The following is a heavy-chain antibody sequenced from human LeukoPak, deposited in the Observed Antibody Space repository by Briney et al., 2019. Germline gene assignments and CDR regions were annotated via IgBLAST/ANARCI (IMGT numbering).Heavy chain of an antibody. CDR2: ISAFNGHT. V-gene: IGHV1-18*01. D-gene: IGHD2-15*01. CDR1: GYTFTNYG. Sequence: ASVKVSCKASGYTFTNYGIYWVRQAPGQGLEWMGWISAFNGHTNYSQKLQGRVTMTTDTSTSTAYMELRSLRSDDTAVYYCARTSVVVVVAATQHFDYWGQGTLVTVSS. CDR3: ARTSVVVVVAATQHFDY. J-gene: IGHJ4*02.